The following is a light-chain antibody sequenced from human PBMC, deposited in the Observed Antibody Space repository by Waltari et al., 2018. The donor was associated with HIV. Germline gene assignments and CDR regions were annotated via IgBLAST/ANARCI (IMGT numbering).Light chain of an antibody. CDR3: CSYAGSCV. J-gene: IGLJ1*01. Sequence: QSALTQPRSVSGSPGQSVTISCTGTSSDVGGYNYVSWYQQHPGKAPKLMIYDVSKRPSGGPDRFSGSKSGNTASLTISGLQAEDEADYDCCSYAGSCVFGTGTKVTVL. CDR2: DVS. V-gene: IGLV2-11*01. CDR1: SSDVGGYNY.